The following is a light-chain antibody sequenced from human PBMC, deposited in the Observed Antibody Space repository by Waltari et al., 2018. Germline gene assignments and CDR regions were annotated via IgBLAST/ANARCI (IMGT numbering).Light chain of an antibody. V-gene: IGKV3-11*01. CDR1: QSVGTY. CDR2: DAS. Sequence: EIVLTQSPATLSLSPGETATLSCRASQSVGTYLARYQQKPGQAPRPLIYDASNRATSIPDRFRGSGSGTDFTLTISCLEPEEFALYYCRQRSSGTPRTFGQGARLEIK. CDR3: RQRSSGTPRT. J-gene: IGKJ2*02.